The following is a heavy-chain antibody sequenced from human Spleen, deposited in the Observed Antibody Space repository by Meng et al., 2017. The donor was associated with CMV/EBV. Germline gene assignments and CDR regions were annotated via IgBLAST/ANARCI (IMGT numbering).Heavy chain of an antibody. CDR1: GFTVSSYY. V-gene: IGHV3-21*01. J-gene: IGHJ6*02. CDR3: ARLTTAMVKGGNYYYYGMDV. D-gene: IGHD5-18*01. CDR2: ISGSATGI. Sequence: GESLKISCAASGFTVSSYYMGWVRQAPGKGLEWVSSISGSATGIYDADSVKGRFTISRDNAKNSLYLQMNSLRAEDTAVYYCARLTTAMVKGGNYYYYGMDVWGQGTTVTVSS.